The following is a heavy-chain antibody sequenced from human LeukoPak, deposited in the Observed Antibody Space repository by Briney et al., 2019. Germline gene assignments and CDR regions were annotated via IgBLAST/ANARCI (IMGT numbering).Heavy chain of an antibody. CDR3: ASGYDYGDYYYYYYYYMDV. D-gene: IGHD4-17*01. Sequence: SETLSLTCTVSGGSISSSSYYWGWIRQPPGKGLEWIGSIYYSGSTYYNPSLKSRVTISVDTSKNQFSLKLSSVTAADTAVYYCASGYDYGDYYYYYYYYMDVWGKGTTVTVSS. CDR1: GGSISSSSYY. CDR2: IYYSGST. V-gene: IGHV4-39*01. J-gene: IGHJ6*03.